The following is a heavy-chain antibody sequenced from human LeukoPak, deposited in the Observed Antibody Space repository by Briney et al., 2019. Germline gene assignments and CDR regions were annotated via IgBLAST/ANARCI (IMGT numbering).Heavy chain of an antibody. CDR3: ASAYDFHSY. D-gene: IGHD3-3*01. CDR2: ISGSGDST. Sequence: GGSLRLSCAASGFTFNNYAMNWVRQAPGKGLEWVSIISGSGDSTYYADSVKGRFTISRDNATNSLYLQMNSLRAEDTAVYYCASAYDFHSYWGQGTLVTVSS. CDR1: GFTFNNYA. J-gene: IGHJ4*02. V-gene: IGHV3-23*01.